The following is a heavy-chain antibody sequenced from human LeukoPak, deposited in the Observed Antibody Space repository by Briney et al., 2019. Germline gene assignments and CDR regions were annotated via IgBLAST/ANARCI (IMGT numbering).Heavy chain of an antibody. CDR2: ISWNSGSI. V-gene: IGHV3-9*01. J-gene: IGHJ3*02. CDR3: AKGEYQLLTDAFDI. D-gene: IGHD2-2*01. Sequence: PGGSLRLSCEASGFTFDDYAMHWVRQAPGKGLEWVSGISWNSGSIGYADSVKGRFTISRDNAKNSLYLQMNSLRAEDTALYYCAKGEYQLLTDAFDIWGQGTMVTVSS. CDR1: GFTFDDYA.